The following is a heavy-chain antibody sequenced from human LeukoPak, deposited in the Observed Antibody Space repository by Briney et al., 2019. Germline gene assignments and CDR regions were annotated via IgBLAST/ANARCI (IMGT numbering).Heavy chain of an antibody. D-gene: IGHD5-24*01. CDR1: GGTFSSYA. J-gene: IGHJ4*02. CDR3: AKDGYTNSRGRYFDY. V-gene: IGHV1-46*01. CDR2: INTRGGPT. Sequence: GASVKVSCKASGGTFSSYAISWVRQAPGQGLEWMGIINTRGGPTAYGQKFQGRVSMTFNTSTTTVYMELTNLTSKDTAVYFCAKDGYTNSRGRYFDYWGQGTLVTISS.